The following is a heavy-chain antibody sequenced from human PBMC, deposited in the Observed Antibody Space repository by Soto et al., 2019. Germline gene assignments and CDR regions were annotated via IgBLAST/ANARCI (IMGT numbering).Heavy chain of an antibody. Sequence: SETLSLTCAVYGGSFSGYYWSWIRQPPGNGLEWIGEINHSGSTNYNPSLKSRVTISVDTSKNQFSLKLSSVTAADTAVYYCARERGARYCSSTSCYGAGGWFDPWGQGTLVTVSS. CDR1: GGSFSGYY. V-gene: IGHV4-34*01. CDR3: ARERGARYCSSTSCYGAGGWFDP. D-gene: IGHD2-2*01. CDR2: INHSGST. J-gene: IGHJ5*02.